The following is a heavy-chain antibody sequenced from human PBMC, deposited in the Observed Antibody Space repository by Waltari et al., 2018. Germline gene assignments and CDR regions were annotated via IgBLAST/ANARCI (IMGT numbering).Heavy chain of an antibody. V-gene: IGHV3-74*01. D-gene: IGHD3-22*01. CDR3: AREPSPDSSGYFYYYMDV. Sequence: EVQLVESGGGLVQPGGSLRLSCAASGFPFSRYGLPWVRQAPGKGPLWVSRIKSDGSGTIYADSVKGRFTISRDNAKNTLYLQLNSLRVEDTAVYYCAREPSPDSSGYFYYYMDVWGKGTTVTVSS. J-gene: IGHJ6*03. CDR2: IKSDGSGT. CDR1: GFPFSRYG.